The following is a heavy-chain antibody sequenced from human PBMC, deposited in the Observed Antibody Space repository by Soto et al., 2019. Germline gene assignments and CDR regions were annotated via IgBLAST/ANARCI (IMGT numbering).Heavy chain of an antibody. D-gene: IGHD5-18*01. J-gene: IGHJ4*02. CDR1: GGSISSSSYY. CDR3: ARHLIRGYSYGSGHFDY. V-gene: IGHV4-39*01. Sequence: SETLSLTCTVSGGSISSSSYYWGWIRQPPGKGLEWIGSIYYSGSTYYNPSLKSRVTISVDTSKNQFSLKLSSVTAADTAVYYCARHLIRGYSYGSGHFDYWGQGTLFTVYS. CDR2: IYYSGST.